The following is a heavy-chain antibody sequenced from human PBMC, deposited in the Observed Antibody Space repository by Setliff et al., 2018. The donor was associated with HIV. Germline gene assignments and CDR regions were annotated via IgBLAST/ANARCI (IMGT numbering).Heavy chain of an antibody. D-gene: IGHD1-26*01. CDR1: GYTFTSNA. J-gene: IGHJ1*01. CDR2: IDAGNGDT. V-gene: IGHV1-3*01. CDR3: AGWELQPSPRYFQH. Sequence: GASVKVSCKASGYTFTSNAIHWVRQAPGQSLEWMGWIDAGNGDTKYSQNFQGRVTITGDTSASTAYMELSSLRSEDTAVYYCAGWELQPSPRYFQHWGQGTLVTVSS.